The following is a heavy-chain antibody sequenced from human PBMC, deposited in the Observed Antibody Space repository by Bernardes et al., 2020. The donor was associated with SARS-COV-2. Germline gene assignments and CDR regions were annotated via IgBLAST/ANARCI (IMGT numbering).Heavy chain of an antibody. CDR1: GFSFSYAW. CDR3: TTDYSYLTNTWYGDGAFNI. D-gene: IGHD6-13*01. J-gene: IGHJ3*02. CDR2: IKNRDQSKAT. V-gene: IGHV3-15*01. Sequence: GGSLRLSCAASGFSFSYAWMTWVRQAPGKGLEWVGRIKNRDQSKATDYAAPVKGRFTISRDDAKNTLYLQMNSLKTEDTAMYYCTTDYSYLTNTWYGDGAFNIWGQGTMVTVSS.